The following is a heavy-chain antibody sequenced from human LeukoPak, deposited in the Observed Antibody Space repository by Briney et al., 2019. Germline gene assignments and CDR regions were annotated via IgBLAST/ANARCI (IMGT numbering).Heavy chain of an antibody. CDR1: GYTFTGYY. CDR2: IDPNSGGT. Sequence: ASVKVSCKTSGYTFTGYYLHWVRQAPGRGPEWTGRIDPNSGGTNYAQKFQGRVTVTRDTSTSTVYMELSGLRSDDTAVYYCARVPGPYTTSRFDYWGQGTLVTVSS. D-gene: IGHD2-2*02. CDR3: ARVPGPYTTSRFDY. V-gene: IGHV1-2*02. J-gene: IGHJ4*02.